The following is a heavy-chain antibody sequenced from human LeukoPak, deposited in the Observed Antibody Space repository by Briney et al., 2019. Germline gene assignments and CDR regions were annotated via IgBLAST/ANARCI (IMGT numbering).Heavy chain of an antibody. CDR2: INPNSGGT. CDR3: ARDGYSHTPYYYYGMDV. CDR1: GYTFTGYY. J-gene: IGHJ6*02. V-gene: IGHV1-2*02. Sequence: RASVKVSCKASGYTFTGYYMHWVRQAPGQGLEWMGWINPNSGGTNYAQKFQGRVTMTRDTSISTAYMELSRLRSDDTAVYYCARDGYSHTPYYYYGMDVWGQGTTVTVSS. D-gene: IGHD2-15*01.